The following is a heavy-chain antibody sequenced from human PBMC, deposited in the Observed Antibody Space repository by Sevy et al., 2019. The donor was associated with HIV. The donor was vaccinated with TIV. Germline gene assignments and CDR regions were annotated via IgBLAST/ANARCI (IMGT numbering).Heavy chain of an antibody. D-gene: IGHD3-10*01. CDR1: GFSFSSYM. Sequence: GGSLRLSCTASGFSFSSYMMNWVRQAPGKGLEWVASISYSRNYIYYADSPKGRFTISRDNAKNSLFLQMNSLRAEDTAVYYCARPYGSGSWEAFDVWGQGTMVTVSS. V-gene: IGHV3-21*01. CDR3: ARPYGSGSWEAFDV. CDR2: ISYSRNYI. J-gene: IGHJ3*01.